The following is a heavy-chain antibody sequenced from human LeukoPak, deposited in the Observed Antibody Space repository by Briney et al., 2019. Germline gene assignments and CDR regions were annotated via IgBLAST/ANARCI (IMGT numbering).Heavy chain of an antibody. CDR1: GGSFSGYY. Sequence: SETLSLTCAVYGGSFSGYYWSWIRQPPGKGLEWIGEINHSGSTNYNPSLKSRVTISVDTSKNQFSLKLSSVTAADTAVYYCARLPRYCSGGSCYGFDPWGQGTLVTVSS. CDR2: INHSGST. D-gene: IGHD2-15*01. CDR3: ARLPRYCSGGSCYGFDP. J-gene: IGHJ5*02. V-gene: IGHV4-34*01.